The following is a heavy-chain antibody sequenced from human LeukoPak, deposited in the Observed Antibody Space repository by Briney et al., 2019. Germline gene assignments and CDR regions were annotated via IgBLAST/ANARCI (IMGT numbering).Heavy chain of an antibody. CDR2: ISSSSSYI. Sequence: PGGSLRLSCAASGFTFNNYAMSWVCQAPGKGLEWVSCISSSSSYIYYADSVKGRFTISRDNAKNSLYLQMNSLRAEDTAVYYCARDHRFERYYGSGGPDYWGQGTLVTVSS. CDR3: ARDHRFERYYGSGGPDY. CDR1: GFTFNNYA. V-gene: IGHV3-21*04. J-gene: IGHJ4*02. D-gene: IGHD3-10*01.